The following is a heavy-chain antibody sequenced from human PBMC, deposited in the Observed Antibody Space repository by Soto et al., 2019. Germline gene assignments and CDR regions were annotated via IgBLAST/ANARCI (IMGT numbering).Heavy chain of an antibody. J-gene: IGHJ4*02. D-gene: IGHD1-26*01. CDR3: AVGIVGANPFDY. CDR1: GFTFSSYG. CDR2: ISYDGSNK. Sequence: QVQLVESGGGVVQPGWSLRLSCAASGFTFSSYGMHWVRQAPGKGLEWVAVISYDGSNKYYADSVKGRFTISRDNSKNTLYLQMNSLRAEDTAVYYCAVGIVGANPFDYWGQGTLVTVSS. V-gene: IGHV3-30*03.